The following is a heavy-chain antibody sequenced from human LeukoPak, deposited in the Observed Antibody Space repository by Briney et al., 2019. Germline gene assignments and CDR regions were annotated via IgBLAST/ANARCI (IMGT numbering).Heavy chain of an antibody. V-gene: IGHV3-48*04. CDR1: GFTFSSYS. Sequence: GSLRLSCAASGFTFSSYSMNWVRQAPGKGLEWISYIRSSSRTIYYADSVKGRFTISRDNAKNSLYLQMNSLRAEDTAVYYCARDKAHSDAFDIWGQGTMVTVSS. J-gene: IGHJ3*02. CDR3: ARDKAHSDAFDI. CDR2: IRSSSRTI.